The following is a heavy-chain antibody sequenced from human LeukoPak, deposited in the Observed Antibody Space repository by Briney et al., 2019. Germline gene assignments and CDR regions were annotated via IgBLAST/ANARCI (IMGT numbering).Heavy chain of an antibody. CDR2: MNPNSGRT. J-gene: IGHJ4*02. CDR3: TRETSSRYFDF. V-gene: IGHV1-8*01. Sequence: ASVKVSCKASGYTLTSYDINWVRQATGQGLEWMGWMNPNSGRTGYAQKFRDRISITRNTSISTAHMELSSLTSEDTGVYYCTRETSSRYFDFWGQGTLVTVSS. CDR1: GYTLTSYD.